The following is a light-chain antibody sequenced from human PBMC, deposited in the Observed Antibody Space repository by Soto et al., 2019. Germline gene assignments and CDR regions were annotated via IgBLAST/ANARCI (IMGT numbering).Light chain of an antibody. CDR3: QQSFSTPIT. J-gene: IGKJ3*01. Sequence: DIQMTQSPSSLSASVGDTITITCRASLHIATYLNCYQHTPVIAPKLLIYTASSVQSGVPSRFRGSGYGTDFTLTISTLQPEDSATYSCQQSFSTPITFVTGTKV. CDR2: TAS. V-gene: IGKV1-39*01. CDR1: LHIATY.